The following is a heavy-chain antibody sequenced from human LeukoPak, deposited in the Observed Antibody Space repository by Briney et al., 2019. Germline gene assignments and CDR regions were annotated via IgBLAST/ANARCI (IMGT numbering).Heavy chain of an antibody. D-gene: IGHD6-19*01. CDR1: GVDFSSFW. V-gene: IGHV3-7*04. J-gene: IGHJ4*02. CDR2: INQDGREK. Sequence: GGSLRLSCAASGVDFSSFWMSWVRQVPGKGLEWVANINQDGREKNYVDSVKGRFTIFRDNAKNSLYLQMNSLRVEDTAVFYCTRGSGWYPDYWGQGTLVTVSS. CDR3: TRGSGWYPDY.